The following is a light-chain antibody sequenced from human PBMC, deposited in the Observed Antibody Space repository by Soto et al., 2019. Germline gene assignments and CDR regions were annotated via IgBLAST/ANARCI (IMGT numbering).Light chain of an antibody. J-gene: IGKJ1*01. CDR1: QGVSNF. Sequence: DIQMTQSPSSLSASVGDRVTITRRASQGVSNFLAWYQHKPGKVPRLIIYAASTLQSGVPSRFSGSGSGTDFTLAISSLQPEDVATYYCQKYNSAPWTFGQGTKVEIK. CDR2: AAS. CDR3: QKYNSAPWT. V-gene: IGKV1-27*01.